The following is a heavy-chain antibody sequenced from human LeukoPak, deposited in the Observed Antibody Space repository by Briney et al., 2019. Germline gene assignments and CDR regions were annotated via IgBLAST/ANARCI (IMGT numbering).Heavy chain of an antibody. V-gene: IGHV3-48*04. CDR3: AREMMIFV. Sequence: GGSLRLSCAASGFSFRSYSMNWVRQAPGKGLEWVSFISGSSSTIYYADSVKGRFTISRDNAKNSLYLQMSSLRAEDTAVYYCAREMMIFVWGKGTTVTVSS. CDR1: GFSFRSYS. J-gene: IGHJ6*04. CDR2: ISGSSSTI. D-gene: IGHD3/OR15-3a*01.